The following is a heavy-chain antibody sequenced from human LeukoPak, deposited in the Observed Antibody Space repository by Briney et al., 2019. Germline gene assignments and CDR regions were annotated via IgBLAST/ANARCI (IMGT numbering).Heavy chain of an antibody. CDR1: GGTFSSYA. CDR2: IIPIFGTA. J-gene: IGHJ4*02. CDR3: ARDPYDILSFDY. V-gene: IGHV1-69*05. D-gene: IGHD3-9*01. Sequence: ASVKVSCKASGGTFSSYAISWVRQAPGQGLEWMGRIIPIFGTANYAQKFQGRVTITTDESTSTAYMELSSLRSEDTAVYYCARDPYDILSFDYWGQGTLVTVSS.